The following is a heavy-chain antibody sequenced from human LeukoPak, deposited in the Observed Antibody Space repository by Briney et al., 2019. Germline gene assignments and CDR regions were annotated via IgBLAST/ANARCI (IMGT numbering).Heavy chain of an antibody. D-gene: IGHD3-9*01. CDR3: ANSRHYDILTGYYYLDY. V-gene: IGHV3-23*01. Sequence: SGGSLRLSCAASGFTFSSYAMSWVRQAPGKGLEWVSAISGSGGSTYYADSVKGRFTISRDNSKNTLYLQMNSLRAEDTAVYYCANSRHYDILTGYYYLDYWGQGTLVTVSS. CDR1: GFTFSSYA. CDR2: ISGSGGST. J-gene: IGHJ4*02.